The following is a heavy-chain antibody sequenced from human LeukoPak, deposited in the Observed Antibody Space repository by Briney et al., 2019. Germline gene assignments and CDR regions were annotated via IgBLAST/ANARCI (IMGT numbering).Heavy chain of an antibody. CDR1: GGFFSGYY. D-gene: IGHD6-25*01. V-gene: IGHV4-34*01. J-gene: IGHJ5*02. CDR2: IYHSGRN. CDR3: AGEGDSSGVGWFDP. Sequence: PSETLSLTCAVYGGFFSGYYWSWIRQPPGKGLEWIGSIYHSGRNYFHPSLRSRVTIPLDTSQNQFSLKLSSVTAADRPVYYCAGEGDSSGVGWFDPWGQGTLVTVSS.